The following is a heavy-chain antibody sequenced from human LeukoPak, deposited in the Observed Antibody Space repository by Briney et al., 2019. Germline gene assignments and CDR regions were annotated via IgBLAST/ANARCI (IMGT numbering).Heavy chain of an antibody. CDR2: INPNSGGT. D-gene: IGHD2-2*01. Sequence: GASVKVSCKASGYTFTGYYMHWVRQAPGQGLEWMGWINPNSGGTNYAQKFQGRVTMTRDTSISTAYMELSRLRSDDTAVYYCATALPDIVVVPAAFLYFDYWGQGTLVTVSS. CDR1: GYTFTGYY. J-gene: IGHJ4*02. CDR3: ATALPDIVVVPAAFLYFDY. V-gene: IGHV1-2*02.